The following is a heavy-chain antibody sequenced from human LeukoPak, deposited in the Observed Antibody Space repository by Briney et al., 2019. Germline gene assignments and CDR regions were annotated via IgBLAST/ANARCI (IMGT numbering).Heavy chain of an antibody. V-gene: IGHV1-18*01. CDR1: GYTFTSYG. Sequence: ASVKVSCKASGYTFTSYGISWVRQAPGQGLEWMGWISAYNGNTNYAQKLQGRVTMTTDTSTSTAYMELSSLRSEDTAVYYCARGPDRWLLPKDYYYYYYYMDVWGKGTTVTISS. CDR2: ISAYNGNT. CDR3: ARGPDRWLLPKDYYYYYYYMDV. D-gene: IGHD3-22*01. J-gene: IGHJ6*03.